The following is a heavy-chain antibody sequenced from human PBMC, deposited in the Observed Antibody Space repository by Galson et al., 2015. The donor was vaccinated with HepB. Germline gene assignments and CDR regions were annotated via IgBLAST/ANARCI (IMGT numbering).Heavy chain of an antibody. V-gene: IGHV1-2*06. D-gene: IGHD6-13*01. Sequence: SVKVSCKASGYTFTDYYMHWVRQAPGQGLEWMGRIDPNSGDRNYAQNFQGRVTMTRDTSISTAYMELSRLTSDDTAFYYCARPPSRSSWHNDGAFDFWGQGTLVTVSS. J-gene: IGHJ4*03. CDR2: IDPNSGDR. CDR3: ARPPSRSSWHNDGAFDF. CDR1: GYTFTDYY.